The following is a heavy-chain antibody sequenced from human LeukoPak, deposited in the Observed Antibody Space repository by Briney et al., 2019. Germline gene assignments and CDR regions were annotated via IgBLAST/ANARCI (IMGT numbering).Heavy chain of an antibody. Sequence: GGSLRLSCAASGFTFSSYVMHWVRQAPGKGLEWVAVISYDGSDKYYADSVKGRFTISRDNSKNTLYLQMNSLRAEDTAVYYCARSSSGSHDAFDIWGQGTMVTVSS. D-gene: IGHD3-22*01. J-gene: IGHJ3*02. CDR3: ARSSSGSHDAFDI. CDR2: ISYDGSDK. V-gene: IGHV3-30-3*01. CDR1: GFTFSSYV.